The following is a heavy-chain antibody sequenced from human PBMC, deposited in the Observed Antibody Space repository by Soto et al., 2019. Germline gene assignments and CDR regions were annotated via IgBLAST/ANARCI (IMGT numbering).Heavy chain of an antibody. CDR1: GGSISEKY. Sequence: LSLTCIVSGGSISEKYWNWVRQPPGKGLEWIGLIFANGHTDYNPSLKSRVTMSVDASKNQFSLRLTSMTAADTAVYYCVASLAASGLNWLDPWGRGTLVTVSS. CDR2: IFANGHT. V-gene: IGHV4-4*07. D-gene: IGHD6-13*01. CDR3: VASLAASGLNWLDP. J-gene: IGHJ5*02.